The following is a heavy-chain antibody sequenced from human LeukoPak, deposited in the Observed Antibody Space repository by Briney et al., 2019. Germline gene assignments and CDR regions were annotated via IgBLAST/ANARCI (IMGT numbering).Heavy chain of an antibody. Sequence: SETLSLTCTVSGGSISSGGYYWSWIRQHPGKGLEWIGYIYYSGSTYYNPSLKSRVTISVDTSKNQFSLKLSSVTAADTAVYYCARKRPNSSSWQGFDYWGQGTLVTVSS. CDR1: GGSISSGGYY. V-gene: IGHV4-31*03. J-gene: IGHJ4*02. D-gene: IGHD6-13*01. CDR3: ARKRPNSSSWQGFDY. CDR2: IYYSGST.